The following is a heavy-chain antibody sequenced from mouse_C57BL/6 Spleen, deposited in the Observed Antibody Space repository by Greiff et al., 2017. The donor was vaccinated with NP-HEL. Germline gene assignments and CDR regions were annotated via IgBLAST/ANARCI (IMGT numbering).Heavy chain of an antibody. V-gene: IGHV1-74*01. Sequence: QVQLQQPGAELVKPGASVKVSCKASGYTFTSYWMHWVKQRPGQGLEWIGRIHPSDGDTNYNQKFKGKATLTVDKSSSTAYMQLSSRTSEDSAVYYCARRGDYDVGFAYWGQGTLVTVSA. J-gene: IGHJ3*01. D-gene: IGHD2-4*01. CDR2: IHPSDGDT. CDR1: GYTFTSYW. CDR3: ARRGDYDVGFAY.